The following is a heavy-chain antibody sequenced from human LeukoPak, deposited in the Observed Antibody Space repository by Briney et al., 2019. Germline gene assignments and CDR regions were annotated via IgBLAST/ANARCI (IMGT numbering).Heavy chain of an antibody. J-gene: IGHJ3*02. Sequence: SETLSLTCTVSGGSISSGSYYWSWIRQPAGKGLEWIGRIYTSGSTNYNPSLKSRVTISVDTSKNQFSLKLRSVTAADTAVYYCARDSYDAFDTWGQGTMVTVSS. CDR2: IYTSGST. V-gene: IGHV4-61*02. CDR3: ARDSYDAFDT. CDR1: GGSISSGSYY.